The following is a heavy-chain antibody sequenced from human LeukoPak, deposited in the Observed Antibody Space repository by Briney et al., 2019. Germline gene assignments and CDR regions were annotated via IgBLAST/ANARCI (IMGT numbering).Heavy chain of an antibody. CDR1: GGSISSSNW. J-gene: IGHJ6*02. CDR2: IYHSGST. V-gene: IGHV4-4*02. Sequence: SGTLSLTCAVSGGSISSSNWWSWVRQPPGKGLEWIGEIYHSGSTNYNPSLKSRVTISVDKSKNQFSLKLSSVTAADTAVYYCASVGAGYYYYGMDVWGQGTTVTVSS. CDR3: ASVGAGYYYYGMDV.